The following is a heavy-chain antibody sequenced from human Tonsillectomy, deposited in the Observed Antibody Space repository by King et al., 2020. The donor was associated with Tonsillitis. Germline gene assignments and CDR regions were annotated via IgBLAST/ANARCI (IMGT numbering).Heavy chain of an antibody. Sequence: VQLVESGGGLVQPGGSLGLSCAASGFTFSSYAMSWVRQAPGKGLEWVSAISGSGGSTYYADSVKGRFTISRDNSKNTLYLQMNSLRAEDTAVYYCAKDSEDSGYAADWYFDLWGRGTLVTVSS. V-gene: IGHV3-23*04. CDR1: GFTFSSYA. CDR2: ISGSGGST. D-gene: IGHD5-12*01. J-gene: IGHJ2*01. CDR3: AKDSEDSGYAADWYFDL.